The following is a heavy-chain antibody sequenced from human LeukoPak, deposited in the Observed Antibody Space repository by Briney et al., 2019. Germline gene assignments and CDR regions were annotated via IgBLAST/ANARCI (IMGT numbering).Heavy chain of an antibody. CDR1: GGSISSYY. V-gene: IGHV4-4*07. D-gene: IGHD6-13*01. CDR2: IYTSGST. Sequence: PSETLSLTCTVSGGSISSYYWSWIRQPAGKGLEWIGRIYTSGSTYYNPSLKSRVTISVDTSKDQFSLKLSSVTAADTAVYYCASFETLNVAAAGEYWGQGTLVTVSS. CDR3: ASFETLNVAAAGEY. J-gene: IGHJ4*02.